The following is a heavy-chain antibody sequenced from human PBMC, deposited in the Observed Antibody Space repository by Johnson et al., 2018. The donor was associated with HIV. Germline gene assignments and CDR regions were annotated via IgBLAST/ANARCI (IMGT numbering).Heavy chain of an antibody. CDR2: IKQDGSEK. CDR1: GFTFSSYW. V-gene: IGHV3-7*01. D-gene: IGHD6-19*01. CDR3: ARAMYTSGWSYDAFDI. Sequence: LQLVESGGGLVKPGGSLRLSCAASGFTFSSYWMSWVRQAPGKGLEWVANIKQDGSEKYYVDSVKGRFTISRDNAKNSLYLQMNSLRAEDTAVYYCARAMYTSGWSYDAFDIWGQGTMVTVSS. J-gene: IGHJ3*02.